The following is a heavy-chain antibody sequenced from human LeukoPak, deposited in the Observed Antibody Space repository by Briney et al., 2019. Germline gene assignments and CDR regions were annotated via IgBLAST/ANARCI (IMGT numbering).Heavy chain of an antibody. J-gene: IGHJ4*02. CDR1: GFTFSSYV. D-gene: IGHD3-3*01. Sequence: GGSLRLSCSASGFTFSSYVMFWVRQAPGKGLEWVSAISGSGGSTYYADSVKGRFTISRDNSKNALYLQMNSLRAEDTAVYYCAKGADFSGVDLFDYWGQGTLVTVSS. CDR3: AKGADFSGVDLFDY. V-gene: IGHV3-23*01. CDR2: ISGSGGST.